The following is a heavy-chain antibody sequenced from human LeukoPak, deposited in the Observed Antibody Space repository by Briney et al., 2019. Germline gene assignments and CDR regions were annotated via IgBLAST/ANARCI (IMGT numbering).Heavy chain of an antibody. J-gene: IGHJ4*02. CDR2: IYHSGST. Sequence: SETLSLTCTVSGYSISSGYYWGWIRQPPGKGLEWIGSIYHSGSTYYNPSFKSRVTISVDTSKNQFSLKLSSVTAADTAVYYCARLMVRGPFDYWGQGTLVTVSS. CDR3: ARLMVRGPFDY. CDR1: GYSISSGYY. V-gene: IGHV4-38-2*02. D-gene: IGHD3-10*01.